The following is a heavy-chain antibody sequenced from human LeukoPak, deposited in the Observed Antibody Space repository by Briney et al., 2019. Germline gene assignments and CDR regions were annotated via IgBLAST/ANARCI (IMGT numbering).Heavy chain of an antibody. CDR1: GYTLTGYY. Sequence: GASVKVSCTASGYTLTGYYMHWVRQAPGQGLEWMGGIIPIFGTANYAQKFQGRVTITADESTSTAYMELSSLRSEDTAVYYCARVAKRVYLDLPRLNYYFDYWGQGTLVTVSS. J-gene: IGHJ4*02. D-gene: IGHD3-3*01. CDR2: IIPIFGTA. V-gene: IGHV1-69*13. CDR3: ARVAKRVYLDLPRLNYYFDY.